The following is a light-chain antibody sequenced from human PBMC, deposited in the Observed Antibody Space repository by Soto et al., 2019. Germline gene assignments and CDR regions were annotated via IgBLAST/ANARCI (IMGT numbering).Light chain of an antibody. CDR3: QQYKNWPLT. J-gene: IGKJ4*01. Sequence: EIVMTQSAATLSVSPGERATLSCRASQSVSSNLAWYQQKPGQAPRLLIYGASTRATGIPARFSGSGSGTEFSLTGSSLQSEDFVVYFCQQYKNWPLTFGGGTKVEIK. CDR1: QSVSSN. CDR2: GAS. V-gene: IGKV3-15*01.